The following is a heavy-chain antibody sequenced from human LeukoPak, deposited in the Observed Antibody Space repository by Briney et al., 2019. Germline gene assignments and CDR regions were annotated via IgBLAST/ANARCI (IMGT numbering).Heavy chain of an antibody. Sequence: PSETLSLTCTVSGGSISSSSYYWGWIRQPPGKGLEWIGSIYYSGSTYYNPSLKSRVTISVDTSKNQFSLKLSSVTAADTAVYYCARRYSNRSSQPNWFDPSGQGTLVTVSS. CDR3: ARRYSNRSSQPNWFDP. J-gene: IGHJ5*02. D-gene: IGHD6-13*01. CDR1: GGSISSSSYY. CDR2: IYYSGST. V-gene: IGHV4-39*07.